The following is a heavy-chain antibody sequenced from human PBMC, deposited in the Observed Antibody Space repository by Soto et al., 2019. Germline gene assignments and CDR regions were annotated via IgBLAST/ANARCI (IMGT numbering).Heavy chain of an antibody. CDR2: ISYDGSNK. Sequence: GGSLRLSCAASGFTFSSYGMHWVRQAPGKGLEWVAVISYDGSNKYYADSVKGRFTLSRDDSRNTLYLQMNSLRAEDTAVYYCAKDPTRYYSGYSYFDYWGQGTLVTVSS. CDR1: GFTFSSYG. J-gene: IGHJ4*02. CDR3: AKDPTRYYSGYSYFDY. D-gene: IGHD3-22*01. V-gene: IGHV3-30*18.